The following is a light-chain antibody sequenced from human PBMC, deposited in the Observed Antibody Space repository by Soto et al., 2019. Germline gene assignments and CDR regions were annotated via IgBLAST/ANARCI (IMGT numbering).Light chain of an antibody. V-gene: IGKV3-15*01. CDR3: QKYADWPRT. J-gene: IGKJ1*01. Sequence: DIVLTQSPATLSLSPGDSATLSCRASQSVSSNLAWYQQKTGQAPRLLIYGESTRATGIPDRFSGSGSGTELNLTISRLQSGDFAVYYCQKYADWPRTCGQGTKVDIK. CDR2: GES. CDR1: QSVSSN.